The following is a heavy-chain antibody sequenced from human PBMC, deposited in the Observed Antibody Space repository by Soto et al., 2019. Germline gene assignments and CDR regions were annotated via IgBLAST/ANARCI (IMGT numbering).Heavy chain of an antibody. Sequence: GGSLRLSCVASGFSFSKYGMNWVRQAPGKGLEWVSIIGASGLSTYYADSVKGRFTISRDNSRNTLYLQMNSLRAEDTAVYYCARDGPEYSSSLSYYGMDVWGQGTTVTVSS. D-gene: IGHD6-6*01. V-gene: IGHV3-NL1*01. J-gene: IGHJ6*02. CDR3: ARDGPEYSSSLSYYGMDV. CDR2: IGASGLST. CDR1: GFSFSKYG.